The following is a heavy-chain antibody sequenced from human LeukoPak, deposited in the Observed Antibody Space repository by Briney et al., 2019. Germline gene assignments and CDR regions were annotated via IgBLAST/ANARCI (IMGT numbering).Heavy chain of an antibody. J-gene: IGHJ6*04. CDR3: ARRPHSSSSGSYYGMDV. CDR1: GGSFSGHY. CDR2: INHGGST. Sequence: PSETLSLTCAVYGGSFSGHYWSWIRQPPGKGLEWIGEINHGGSTNYNPSLKGRVTISVDTSKNQFSLRLTSVPVADTAVYYCARRPHSSSSGSYYGMDVWGKGITVTVSS. V-gene: IGHV4-34*01. D-gene: IGHD6-13*01.